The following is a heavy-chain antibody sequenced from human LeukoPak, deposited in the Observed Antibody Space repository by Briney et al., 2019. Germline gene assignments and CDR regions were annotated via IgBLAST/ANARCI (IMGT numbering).Heavy chain of an antibody. CDR2: LSRATDNE. Sequence: PGRSLRLSCAASGFASSSYAMHWVRQGPGQGLEWVAVLSRATDNEYYPESVQGRFKVSRDNSQNTLFLQMNSLRPEDAAVYYCAKEKGYWSELDYWGQGSLVTVSS. CDR3: AKEKGYWSELDY. D-gene: IGHD2-8*02. J-gene: IGHJ4*02. V-gene: IGHV3-30-3*01. CDR1: GFASSSYA.